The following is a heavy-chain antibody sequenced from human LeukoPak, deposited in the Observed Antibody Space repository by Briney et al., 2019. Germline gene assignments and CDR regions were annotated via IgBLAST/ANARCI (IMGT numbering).Heavy chain of an antibody. V-gene: IGHV4-38-2*01. CDR3: ARRIRFLEWPQEDAFDI. Sequence: SETLSLTCAVSGYSISSGYYWGWIRQPPGKGLEWMGSIYHSGSTYYNPSLKSRVTISVDTSKNQFSLKLSSVTAADTAVYYCARRIRFLEWPQEDAFDIWGQGTMVTVSS. J-gene: IGHJ3*02. CDR1: GYSISSGYY. D-gene: IGHD3-3*01. CDR2: IYHSGST.